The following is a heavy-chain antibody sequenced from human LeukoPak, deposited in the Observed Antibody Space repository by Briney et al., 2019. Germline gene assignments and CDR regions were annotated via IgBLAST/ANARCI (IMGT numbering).Heavy chain of an antibody. V-gene: IGHV1-69*13. D-gene: IGHD5-18*01. Sequence: SVKVSCKASGGTFSSHAISWVRQAPGQGLEWMGGIIPIFGTANYAQKFQGRVTITADESTSTAYMELSSLRSEDTAVYYCARDRHQYSYGSIRPCFDYWGQGTLVTVSS. CDR2: IIPIFGTA. CDR3: ARDRHQYSYGSIRPCFDY. J-gene: IGHJ4*02. CDR1: GGTFSSHA.